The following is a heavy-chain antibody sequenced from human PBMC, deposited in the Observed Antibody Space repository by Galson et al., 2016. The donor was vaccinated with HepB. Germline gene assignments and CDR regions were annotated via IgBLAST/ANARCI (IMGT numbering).Heavy chain of an antibody. V-gene: IGHV2-70*01. Sequence: PALVKPTQTLTLTCTFSGFSLRTSGMCVSWIRQPPGKALEWLALIDWDDDKYYSTSLKTRLTISKDTSKNQVVLTMTNMDPVDTATYYCARIRLTISGRYYYYDGMDAWGQGTTVTVSS. CDR1: GFSLRTSGMC. J-gene: IGHJ6*02. CDR3: ARIRLTISGRYYYYDGMDA. CDR2: IDWDDDK. D-gene: IGHD1-26*01.